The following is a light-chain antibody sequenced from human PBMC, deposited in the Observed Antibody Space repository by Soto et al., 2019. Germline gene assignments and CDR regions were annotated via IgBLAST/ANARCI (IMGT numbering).Light chain of an antibody. Sequence: DIVMTQSPLSLPVTPGEPASISCRSSQSLLHSNGYNYLDWYLQKPGQSPQLLIYLGSNRASGVPDRFNGNGSGTDFTLKISRVEAEDVGVYYCMQALQTPLTFGQGTKVEIK. V-gene: IGKV2-28*01. J-gene: IGKJ1*01. CDR3: MQALQTPLT. CDR2: LGS. CDR1: QSLLHSNGYNY.